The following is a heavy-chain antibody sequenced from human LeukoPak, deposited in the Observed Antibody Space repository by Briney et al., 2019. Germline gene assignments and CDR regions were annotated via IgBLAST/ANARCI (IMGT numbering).Heavy chain of an antibody. V-gene: IGHV3-7*01. D-gene: IGHD5-18*01. Sequence: GGSLRLSCSASGFTFSTYWMSWVRQAPGKGLEWVANMRRDGNEIYYLDSVRGRFTISGDNAKNSLYLQMNSLRAEDTAVYYCARDAVDTANAVWGQGTTVTVSS. J-gene: IGHJ6*02. CDR2: MRRDGNEI. CDR1: GFTFSTYW. CDR3: ARDAVDTANAV.